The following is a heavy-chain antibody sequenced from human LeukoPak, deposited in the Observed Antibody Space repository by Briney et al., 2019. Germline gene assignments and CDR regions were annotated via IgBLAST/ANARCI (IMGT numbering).Heavy chain of an antibody. V-gene: IGHV5-51*01. CDR2: IYPGDSDT. J-gene: IGHJ4*02. CDR3: ARHKDDYVWGSYPY. Sequence: GESLKISCKGSGYSFTSYWIGWVRQMPGKGLEWMGIIYPGDSDTRYSPSFQGQVTISADKSISTAYLQWSSLEASDTAMHYCARHKDDYVWGSYPYWGQGTLVTVSS. CDR1: GYSFTSYW. D-gene: IGHD3-16*02.